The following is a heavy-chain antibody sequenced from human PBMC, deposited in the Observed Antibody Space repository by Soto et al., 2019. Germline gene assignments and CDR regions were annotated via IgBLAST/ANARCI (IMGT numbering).Heavy chain of an antibody. J-gene: IGHJ4*02. CDR3: ARAPSWYNFDY. CDR2: INAGNGNT. Sequence: ASVKVSCKASGYTFTSYATHWVRQAPGQRLEWMGWINAGNGNTKYSQKFQGRVTITRDTSASTANMELSSLRSEDTAVYYCARAPSWYNFDYWGQGTLVTVSS. V-gene: IGHV1-3*01. CDR1: GYTFTSYA. D-gene: IGHD6-13*01.